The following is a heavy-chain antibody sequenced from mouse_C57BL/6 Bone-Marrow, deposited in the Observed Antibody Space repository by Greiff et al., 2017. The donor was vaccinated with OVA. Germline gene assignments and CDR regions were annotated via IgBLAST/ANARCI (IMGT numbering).Heavy chain of an antibody. CDR2: IYPRSGNT. V-gene: IGHV1-84*01. CDR3: ARSVLRWGWYFDV. Sequence: QVQLQQSGPELVKPGASVKISCKASGYTFTDYYINWVKQRPGQGLEWIGWIYPRSGNTKYNEKFKGKATLTVDTSSSTAYMQLSSLTSEDSAVYFCARSVLRWGWYFDVWGTGTTVTVSS. CDR1: GYTFTDYY. J-gene: IGHJ1*03. D-gene: IGHD1-1*01.